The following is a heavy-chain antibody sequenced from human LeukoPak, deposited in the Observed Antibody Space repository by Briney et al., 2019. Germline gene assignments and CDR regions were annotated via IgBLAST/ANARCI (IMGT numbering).Heavy chain of an antibody. Sequence: SGYTFTSXXXXXGRXAXGXGXXXXXAIIPIFGTANYAQKFQGRVTITTDESTSTAYMELSSLRSEDTAVYYCAREGDQGQGDAFDIWGQGTMVTVSS. J-gene: IGHJ3*02. V-gene: IGHV1-69*05. D-gene: IGHD3-16*01. CDR3: AREGDQGQGDAFDI. CDR1: GYTFTSXX. CDR2: IIPIFGTA.